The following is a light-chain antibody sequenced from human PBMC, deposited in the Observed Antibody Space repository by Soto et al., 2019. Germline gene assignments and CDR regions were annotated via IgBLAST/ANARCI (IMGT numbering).Light chain of an antibody. CDR3: QSRDGSLVL. CDR2: GNT. V-gene: IGLV1-40*01. J-gene: IGLJ2*01. Sequence: QSVLTQPPSVSGAPGQRVTISCTGSSSNIGAGYDVHWYQQLPGTAPKLLIYGNTNRPSGVPDRFSGSKSGTSASLAITGLQAEDDADYYCQSRDGSLVLFGGGTKLTVL. CDR1: SSNIGAGYD.